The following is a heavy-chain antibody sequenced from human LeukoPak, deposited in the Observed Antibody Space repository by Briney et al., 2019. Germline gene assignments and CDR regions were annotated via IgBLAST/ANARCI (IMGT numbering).Heavy chain of an antibody. J-gene: IGHJ4*02. CDR2: INHSGST. CDR3: ARAGGVVGARGSGFDY. V-gene: IGHV4-34*01. CDR1: GGSFSGYY. Sequence: SETLSLTCAVYGGSFSGYYWSWIRQPPGKGLEWIGEINHSGSTNYNPSLKSRVTISVDTSKNQFSLKLSSVTAADTAVYYCARAGGVVGARGSGFDYWGQGTLVTVSS. D-gene: IGHD1-26*01.